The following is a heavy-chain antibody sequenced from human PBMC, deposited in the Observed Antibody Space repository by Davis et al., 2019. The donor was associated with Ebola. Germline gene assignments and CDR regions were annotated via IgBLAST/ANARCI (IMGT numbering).Heavy chain of an antibody. V-gene: IGHV4-39*01. CDR1: GGSISSHTLY. J-gene: IGHJ4*02. Sequence: MPSETLSLTCSVSGGSISSHTLYWGWVRQPPGKGLEWIGTLYYTGTTYFNPSLRGRVTISVDTSKNQFSLKLSSVTAADTAVYYCARGRRVLVPAALDYWGQGTLVTVSS. CDR2: LYYTGTT. D-gene: IGHD2-2*01. CDR3: ARGRRVLVPAALDY.